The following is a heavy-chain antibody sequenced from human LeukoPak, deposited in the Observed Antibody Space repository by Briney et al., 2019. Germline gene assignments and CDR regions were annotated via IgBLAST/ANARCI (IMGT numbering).Heavy chain of an antibody. J-gene: IGHJ4*02. CDR3: ARVGSGYDFFDY. Sequence: SETLSLTCTVSGGAISGYYWSWIRQPAGKGLEWLGRVYSSGSTKYNPSLESRVIMSVDTSKNQFSLKLNFVTAADTAVYYCARVGSGYDFFDYWGQGTLVTVSS. D-gene: IGHD3/OR15-3a*01. CDR2: VYSSGST. V-gene: IGHV4-4*07. CDR1: GGAISGYY.